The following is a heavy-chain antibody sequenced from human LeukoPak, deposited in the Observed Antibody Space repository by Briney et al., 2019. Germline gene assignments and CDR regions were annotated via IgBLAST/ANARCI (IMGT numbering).Heavy chain of an antibody. V-gene: IGHV3-30*02. J-gene: IGHJ4*02. CDR2: IRYDGSNK. Sequence: HPGGSLRLSCAASGFTFSSYGMHWVRQAPGKGLEWVAFIRYDGSNKYYADSVMGRFTISRDNSKNTLYLQMNSLRAEDTAVYYCAKDIGVGVRLYYFDYWGQGTLVTVSS. D-gene: IGHD1-26*01. CDR1: GFTFSSYG. CDR3: AKDIGVGVRLYYFDY.